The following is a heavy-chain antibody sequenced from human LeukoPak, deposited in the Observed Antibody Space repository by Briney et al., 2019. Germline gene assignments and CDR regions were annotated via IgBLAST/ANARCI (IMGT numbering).Heavy chain of an antibody. CDR1: QFKFDTYG. Sequence: PGGSLRLSSSASQFKFDTYGMHWVRQTPGKGLEYVSGINSDGLSTYYANSVKGRFTISRDNAKNTLYLQMGSLKTEDIAVYYCARSTDGSAHFDYWGQGTLVTVFS. D-gene: IGHD5-24*01. J-gene: IGHJ4*02. CDR3: ARSTDGSAHFDY. CDR2: INSDGLST. V-gene: IGHV3-64*01.